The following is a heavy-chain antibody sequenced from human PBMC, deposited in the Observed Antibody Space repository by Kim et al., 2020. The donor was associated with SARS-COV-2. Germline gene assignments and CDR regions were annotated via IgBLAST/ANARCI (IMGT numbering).Heavy chain of an antibody. Sequence: ADSVKGRFTISRDNSKNTLYLQMNSLRAEDTAVYYCAKEEGGSGWYYFDYWGQGTLVTVSS. CDR3: AKEEGGSGWYYFDY. V-gene: IGHV3-23*01. D-gene: IGHD6-19*01. J-gene: IGHJ4*02.